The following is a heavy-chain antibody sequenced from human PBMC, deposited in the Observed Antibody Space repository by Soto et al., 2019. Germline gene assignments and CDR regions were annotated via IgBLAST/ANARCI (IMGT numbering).Heavy chain of an antibody. V-gene: IGHV1-69*13. CDR1: GGTFSSYA. CDR2: IIPIFGTA. D-gene: IGHD3-22*01. Sequence: SVKVSCKASGGTFSSYAISWVRQAPGQGLEWMGGIIPIFGTANYAQKFQGRVTITADESTSTAYMELSSLRSEDTAVYYCARDLYDSSGYYYEWFDPWGQGTLVTVS. CDR3: ARDLYDSSGYYYEWFDP. J-gene: IGHJ5*02.